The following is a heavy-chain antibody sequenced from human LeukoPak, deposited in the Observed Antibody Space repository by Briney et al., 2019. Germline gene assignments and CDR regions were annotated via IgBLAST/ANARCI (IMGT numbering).Heavy chain of an antibody. V-gene: IGHV4-39*07. J-gene: IGHJ6*02. D-gene: IGHD6-19*01. CDR3: ASAVAGTSYYYYYGMDV. CDR2: IYYSGST. CDR1: GGSISSSSYY. Sequence: SETLSLTCTVSGGSISSSSYYWGWIRQPPGKGLEWIGSIYYSGSTNYNPSLKSRVTISVDTSKNQFSLKLSSVTAADTAVYYCASAVAGTSYYYYYGMDVWGQGTTVTVSS.